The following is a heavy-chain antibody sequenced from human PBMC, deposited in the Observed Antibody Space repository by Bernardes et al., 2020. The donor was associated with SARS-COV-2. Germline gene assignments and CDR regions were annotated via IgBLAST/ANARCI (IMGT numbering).Heavy chain of an antibody. Sequence: GGPLRLSCAASGFTFSKYGMHWVRQAPGKGLEWVAVIWYDGFTKDYADSVRGRFTISRDNSENTLYLDMNSLRDEDTAVYYCASYNGPGNVFHWGQGTLVSVSS. D-gene: IGHD3-10*01. V-gene: IGHV3-33*01. J-gene: IGHJ4*02. CDR3: ASYNGPGNVFH. CDR1: GFTFSKYG. CDR2: IWYDGFTK.